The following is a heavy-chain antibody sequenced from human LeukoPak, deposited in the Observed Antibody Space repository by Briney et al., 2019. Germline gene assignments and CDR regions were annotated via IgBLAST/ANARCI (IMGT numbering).Heavy chain of an antibody. CDR1: GGSFSGYY. J-gene: IGHJ5*02. D-gene: IGHD3-22*01. CDR3: ARGLGGSSSSGRQGNWFDP. CDR2: INHSGST. V-gene: IGHV4-34*01. Sequence: PSETLSLTCAVYGGSFSGYYWSWIRQPPGKGLEWIGEINHSGSTNYNPSLKSRVTISVDTSKNQFSLKLSSVTAADTAVYYCARGLGGSSSSGRQGNWFDPWGQGNLVTVSS.